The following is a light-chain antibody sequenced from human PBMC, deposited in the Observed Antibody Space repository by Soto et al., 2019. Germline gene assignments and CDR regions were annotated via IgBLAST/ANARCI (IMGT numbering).Light chain of an antibody. CDR3: HQYYSVRQT. Sequence: ARSTLSGSVGDRVTVTSRASQTISSWLAWYQQKPGKASKLLIYVASSLQGGVPSRFSGSGSGTDFTLTIGSLQAEDVAVYYCHQYYSVRQTFGQGTKVDIK. J-gene: IGKJ1*01. V-gene: IGKV1-5*01. CDR1: QTISSW. CDR2: VAS.